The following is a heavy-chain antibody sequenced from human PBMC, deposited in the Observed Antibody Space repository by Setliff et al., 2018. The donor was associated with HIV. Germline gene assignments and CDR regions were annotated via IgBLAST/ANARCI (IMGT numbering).Heavy chain of an antibody. CDR2: IYSSGST. D-gene: IGHD3-10*01. J-gene: IGHJ3*02. CDR3: ATSAESGFGIHWGVFNI. Sequence: SETLSLTCTASGGSTSTSGYYWGWIRQPPGKGREWIGSIYSSGSTYYNPSLKSRVTISVDTSKNQFSLKLKSVTAADTAVYYCATSAESGFGIHWGVFNIWGQGKGHRLL. V-gene: IGHV4-39*01. CDR1: GGSTSTSGYY.